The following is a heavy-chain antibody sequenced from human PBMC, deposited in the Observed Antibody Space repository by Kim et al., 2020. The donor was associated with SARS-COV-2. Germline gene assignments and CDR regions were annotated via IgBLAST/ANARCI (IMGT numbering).Heavy chain of an antibody. V-gene: IGHV3-15*01. CDR2: IKSKTDGGST. J-gene: IGHJ3*02. CDR3: TTDDYYDSAAHNAFDM. Sequence: GGSLRLSCAASGFTFSKAWMSWVRQVPGKGLEWVGRIKSKTDGGSTDYAAPVKGRFTISRDDSKNTLYLQMNSLKTEDTAVYSCTTDDYYDSAAHNAFDMWGQGTMVTVSS. CDR1: GFTFSKAW. D-gene: IGHD3-22*01.